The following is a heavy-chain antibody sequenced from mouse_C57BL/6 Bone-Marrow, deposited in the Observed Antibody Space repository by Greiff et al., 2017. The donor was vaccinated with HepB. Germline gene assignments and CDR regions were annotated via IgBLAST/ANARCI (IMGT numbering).Heavy chain of an antibody. Sequence: EVKLVESGGGLVKPGGSLKLSCAASGFTFSSYTMSWVRQTSEKRLEWVATISGGGGNTYYPDSVKGRFTISRDNAKNTLYLQMSSLRSEDTALYYCARHDDYIYFDYWGQGTTLTVSS. CDR3: ARHDDYIYFDY. V-gene: IGHV5-9*01. J-gene: IGHJ2*01. CDR1: GFTFSSYT. D-gene: IGHD2-4*01. CDR2: ISGGGGNT.